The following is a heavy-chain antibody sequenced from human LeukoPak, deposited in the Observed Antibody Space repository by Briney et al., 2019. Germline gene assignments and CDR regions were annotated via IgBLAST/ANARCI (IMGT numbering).Heavy chain of an antibody. Sequence: GGSLRLSCAASGFTFSSFDMNWVRQAPGKGLEWLSYISNSGSTMYYADSVKGRFTVSRDNAKNSLYLQMNGLRAEDTAVYYCARGKTSQNIVTRKTYNWFDPWGQGTLVTVSS. CDR1: GFTFSSFD. D-gene: IGHD2/OR15-2a*01. V-gene: IGHV3-48*03. J-gene: IGHJ5*02. CDR3: ARGKTSQNIVTRKTYNWFDP. CDR2: ISNSGSTM.